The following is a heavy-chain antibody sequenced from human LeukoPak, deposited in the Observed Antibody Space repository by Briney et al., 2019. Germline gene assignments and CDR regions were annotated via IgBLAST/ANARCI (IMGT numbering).Heavy chain of an antibody. J-gene: IGHJ4*02. CDR3: ARVQGIAAAGSLDY. CDR2: IRYDGSNK. CDR1: GFTFSSYG. V-gene: IGHV3-30*02. D-gene: IGHD6-13*01. Sequence: PGGSLRLSCAASGFTFSSYGMHWVRQAPGKGLEWVAFIRYDGSNKYYADSVKGRFTISRDNSKNTLYLQMNSLRAEDTAVYYCARVQGIAAAGSLDYWGQGTLVTVSS.